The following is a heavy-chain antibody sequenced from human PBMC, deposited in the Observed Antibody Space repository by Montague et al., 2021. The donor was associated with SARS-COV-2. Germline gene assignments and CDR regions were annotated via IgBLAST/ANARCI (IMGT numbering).Heavy chain of an antibody. J-gene: IGHJ4*02. CDR3: ARHAHNGGFDY. CDR2: VYYNGST. V-gene: IGHV4-39*01. Sequence: ETLSLTCTVSGGSIVINSYYWAWICQPPGKGLDWIGSVYYNGSTWYGSSLKSRVTISVDTSRNHFSLGLTSMTAADTAIYYCARHAHNGGFDYWGQGTLVTVSS. CDR1: GGSIVINSYY. D-gene: IGHD2-8*01.